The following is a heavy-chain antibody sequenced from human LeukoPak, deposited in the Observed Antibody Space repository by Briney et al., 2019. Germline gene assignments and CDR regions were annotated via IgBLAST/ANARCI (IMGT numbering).Heavy chain of an antibody. J-gene: IGHJ4*02. D-gene: IGHD6-19*01. CDR3: ARNNSNGFDF. CDR2: IFQSVST. Sequence: SETLSLTCTVSGCSISGGCYWGWIRQPPGKGLEWIGTIFQSVSTYYNPSLKSRVTTSVDTSKNQFSLKLSSVTAADTAVYYCARNNSNGFDFWSQGTLVTVSS. CDR1: GCSISGGCY. V-gene: IGHV4-38-2*02.